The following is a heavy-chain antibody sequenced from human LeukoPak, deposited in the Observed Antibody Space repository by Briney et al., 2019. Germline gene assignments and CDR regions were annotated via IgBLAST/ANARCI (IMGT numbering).Heavy chain of an antibody. J-gene: IGHJ5*02. D-gene: IGHD2-15*01. Sequence: SETLSLTCAVYGGSFSDYYWSWTRQPPGKGLEWRGEVNHSGSTNYNPSLKRRVIISVATSKNQFSLKLSSVTAADTAVYYCARGRGYCSGGSCSYNWFDPWGQGTLVTVSS. CDR3: ARGRGYCSGGSCSYNWFDP. V-gene: IGHV4-34*01. CDR1: GGSFSDYY. CDR2: VNHSGST.